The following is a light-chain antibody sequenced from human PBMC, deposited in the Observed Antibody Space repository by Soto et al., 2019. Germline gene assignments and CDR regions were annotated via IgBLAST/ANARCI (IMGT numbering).Light chain of an antibody. Sequence: QSALTQPASVSASPGQSITISCTGTSSNVGTYDLVSWYQYHPDKAPKLIIYEGTKRPSGISSRFSGSKSGNTASLTISGLQAEDDADYYCCSFAVGAALVFGGGTKVTVL. V-gene: IGLV2-23*01. J-gene: IGLJ2*01. CDR2: EGT. CDR3: CSFAVGAALV. CDR1: SSNVGTYDL.